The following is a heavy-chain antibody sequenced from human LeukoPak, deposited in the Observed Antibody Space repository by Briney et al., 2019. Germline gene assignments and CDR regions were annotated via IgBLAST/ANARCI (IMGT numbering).Heavy chain of an antibody. CDR2: INHSGST. V-gene: IGHV4-34*01. CDR1: GGSFSGYY. D-gene: IGHD5-12*01. CDR3: ARGRWLRYYSDY. J-gene: IGHJ4*02. Sequence: SETLSLTCAVYGGSFSGYYWSWIRQPPGKGLEWIGEINHSGSTNYNPSLKSRVTISVDTSKNQFSLKLSSVTAADTAVYYCARGRWLRYYSDYWGQGTLVTVSS.